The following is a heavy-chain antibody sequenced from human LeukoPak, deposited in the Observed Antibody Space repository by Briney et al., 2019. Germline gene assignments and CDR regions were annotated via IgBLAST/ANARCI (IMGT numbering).Heavy chain of an antibody. V-gene: IGHV4-39*01. CDR1: GGSISSTNYY. CDR3: AAYNWNDRSFDY. J-gene: IGHJ4*02. Sequence: PSETLSLTCTVSGGSISSTNYYWGWIRQPPGKGLEWIGSVHHGGSTYYNPSLKSRVTISVDTSKNQFSLNLSSVTAADTAVYYCAAYNWNDRSFDYWGQGTLVTVSS. CDR2: VHHGGST. D-gene: IGHD1-1*01.